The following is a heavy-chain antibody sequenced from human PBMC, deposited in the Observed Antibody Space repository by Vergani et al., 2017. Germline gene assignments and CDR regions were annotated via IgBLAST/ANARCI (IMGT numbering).Heavy chain of an antibody. CDR2: INLNDDQ. J-gene: IGHJ6*03. CDR1: GFSLNTRGVS. Sequence: QITLKESGPTLVKPTQTLTLTCTFSGFSLNTRGVSVAWIRQPPGKALDWLALINLNDDQHYSPSLNNRVTITKDTSKNQVVLTMTNMDYVDTGTYYCVYRKNECGTTGCFYPFYYCYYMDVWGKGTTVTVSS. D-gene: IGHD1-7*01. V-gene: IGHV2-5*04. CDR3: VYRKNECGTTGCFYPFYYCYYMDV.